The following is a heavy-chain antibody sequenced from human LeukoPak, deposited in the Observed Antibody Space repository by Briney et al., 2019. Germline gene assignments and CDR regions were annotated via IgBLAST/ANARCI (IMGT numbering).Heavy chain of an antibody. CDR1: GFTFDDYA. V-gene: IGHV3-9*01. J-gene: IGHJ4*02. Sequence: GGSLRLSCAASGFTFDDYAMHWVRQAPGKGLEWVSGISWNSGSIGYADSVKGRFTISRDNAKNTLYLQMNSLRAEDTAVYYCAREAYYGSGKPLDYWGQGTLVTVSS. CDR3: AREAYYGSGKPLDY. D-gene: IGHD3-10*01. CDR2: ISWNSGSI.